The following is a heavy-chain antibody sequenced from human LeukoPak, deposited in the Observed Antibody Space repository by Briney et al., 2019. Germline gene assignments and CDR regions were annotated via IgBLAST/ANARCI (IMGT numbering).Heavy chain of an antibody. J-gene: IGHJ5*02. CDR1: GGSISNYY. CDR2: IHYSGST. D-gene: IGHD3-22*01. CDR3: ATGSGYYNWFDP. V-gene: IGHV4-59*01. Sequence: SETLSLTCTVSGGSISNYYWSWIRQPPGKGLEWIGYIHYSGSTNYNPSLKSRVTISVDTSKKQFSLKLSSVSAADTAVYYCATGSGYYNWFDPWGQGTLVTVSS.